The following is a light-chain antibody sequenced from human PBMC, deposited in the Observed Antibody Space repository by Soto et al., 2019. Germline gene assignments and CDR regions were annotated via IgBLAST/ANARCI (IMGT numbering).Light chain of an antibody. V-gene: IGKV1-39*01. CDR2: AAS. CDR1: QNISTY. J-gene: IGKJ2*01. Sequence: DIQMTQSPSSLSASVGDRVTITCRASQNISTYLNWYQQKPGKAPKLLIYAASSLQSWVPSRFSGSGSGTDFTLTISSLQPEDFATYHCQQSYSIPYTFGQGTKLEI. CDR3: QQSYSIPYT.